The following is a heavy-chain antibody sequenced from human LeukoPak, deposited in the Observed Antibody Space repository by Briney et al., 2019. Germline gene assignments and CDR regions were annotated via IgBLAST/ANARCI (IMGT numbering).Heavy chain of an antibody. CDR1: GYTFTSYG. V-gene: IGHV1-18*01. CDR2: ISAYNGNT. D-gene: IGHD3-9*01. CDR3: ARDRRPSQYDILTGYPFDP. Sequence: GASVKVSCKASGYTFTSYGISWVRQAPGQGLEWMGWISAYNGNTDYAQKLQGRVTMTTDTSTSTAYMELRSLRSDDTAVYYCARDRRPSQYDILTGYPFDPWGQGTLVTVSS. J-gene: IGHJ5*02.